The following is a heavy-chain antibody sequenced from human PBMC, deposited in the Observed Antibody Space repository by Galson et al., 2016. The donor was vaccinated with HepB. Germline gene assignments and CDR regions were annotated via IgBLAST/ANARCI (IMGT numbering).Heavy chain of an antibody. CDR3: ARGFGRGDAFVI. CDR1: GYSFTSRG. D-gene: IGHD1-26*01. CDR2: IRVHNGNT. J-gene: IGHJ3*02. V-gene: IGHV1-18*01. Sequence: SVKVSCKASGYSFTSRGISWVRQAPGQGLEWMGWIRVHNGNTDYAQKFQGRATMTTDIPTSTIYLEMRSLKSDDTAVYYCARGFGRGDAFVIWGQGTMVTVSS.